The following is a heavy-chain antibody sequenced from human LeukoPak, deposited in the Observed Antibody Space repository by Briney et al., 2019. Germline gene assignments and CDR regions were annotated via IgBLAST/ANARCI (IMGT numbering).Heavy chain of an antibody. CDR2: INTNTGNP. V-gene: IGHV7-4-1*02. CDR1: GYAFTSYA. CDR3: ARDWVSSGWPRHFDY. D-gene: IGHD6-19*01. Sequence: ASVKVSCKASGYAFTSYAMNWVRQAPGQGLEWMGWINTNTGNPTYAQGFTGRFVFSLDTSVSTAYLQISSLKAEDTAVYYCARDWVSSGWPRHFDYWGQGTLVTVSS. J-gene: IGHJ4*02.